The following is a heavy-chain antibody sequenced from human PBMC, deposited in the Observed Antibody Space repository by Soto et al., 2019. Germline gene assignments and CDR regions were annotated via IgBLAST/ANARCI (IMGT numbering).Heavy chain of an antibody. CDR1: GFTFSSHG. Sequence: GGSVRRSCAASGFTFSSHGMHWVRQAPGRGLEWVAVISFDGSNKFYADSMKGRFTISRDNSNNTLYLLMNSLRTDDTAVYYCAKGGPGYCTSGTCYHDYWGQGTLVTVSS. J-gene: IGHJ4*02. D-gene: IGHD2-8*01. CDR3: AKGGPGYCTSGTCYHDY. V-gene: IGHV3-30*18. CDR2: ISFDGSNK.